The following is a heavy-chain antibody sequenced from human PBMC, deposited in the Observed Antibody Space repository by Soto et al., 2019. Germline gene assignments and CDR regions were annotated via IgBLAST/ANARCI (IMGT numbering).Heavy chain of an antibody. V-gene: IGHV3-43D*04. Sequence: GGSLRLSCAASGFTFYDYAMHWVRQAPGKGLEWVSLISWDGSRSYYADSVKGRFIISRDNSKESLSLLMTSLGTEDSGLYYCAKYGCSGATTACTARLDSGGQETQVNVSS. J-gene: IGHJ4*02. CDR1: GFTFYDYA. CDR2: ISWDGSRS. D-gene: IGHD1-26*01. CDR3: AKYGCSGATTACTARLDS.